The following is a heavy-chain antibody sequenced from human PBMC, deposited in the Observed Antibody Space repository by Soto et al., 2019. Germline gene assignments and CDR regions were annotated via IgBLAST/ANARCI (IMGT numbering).Heavy chain of an antibody. CDR3: AVPYSSSWYRDY. CDR1: GYSFTSYW. J-gene: IGHJ4*02. D-gene: IGHD6-13*01. CDR2: IDPSDSYT. V-gene: IGHV5-10-1*03. Sequence: EVQLVQSGAEVKKPGESLRISCKGSGYSFTSYWISWVRQMPGKGLEWMGRIDPSDSYTNYSPSFQGHVTISADKSISTAYLQWSSLKASDTAMYYCAVPYSSSWYRDYWGQGTLVTVSS.